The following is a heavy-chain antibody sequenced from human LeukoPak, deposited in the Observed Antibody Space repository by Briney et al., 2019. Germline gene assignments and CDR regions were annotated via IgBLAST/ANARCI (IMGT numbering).Heavy chain of an antibody. CDR2: INHSGST. J-gene: IGHJ4*02. D-gene: IGHD2-2*01. Sequence: PSETLSLTCAVYGGSFSGYYWSWIRQPPGKGLEWIGEINHSGSTNYNPSLKSRVTISVDTSKNQFSLKLSSVTAADTAVYYCARGTTAAPFDHWGQGTLVTVSS. V-gene: IGHV4-34*01. CDR1: GGSFSGYY. CDR3: ARGTTAAPFDH.